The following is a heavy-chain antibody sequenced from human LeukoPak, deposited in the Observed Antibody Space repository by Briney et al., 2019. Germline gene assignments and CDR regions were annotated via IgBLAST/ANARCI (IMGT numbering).Heavy chain of an antibody. Sequence: GGSLRLSCAASGFVFSTYAMHWVRQAPGKGLEYVSGISGNGGYTDYANSVKGRFTISRDNFKNTLYLQMGSLRAEDMAVYYCARDLFSGAEMATFDYWGQGTLVTVSS. V-gene: IGHV3-64*01. D-gene: IGHD5-24*01. CDR2: ISGNGGYT. CDR1: GFVFSTYA. J-gene: IGHJ4*02. CDR3: ARDLFSGAEMATFDY.